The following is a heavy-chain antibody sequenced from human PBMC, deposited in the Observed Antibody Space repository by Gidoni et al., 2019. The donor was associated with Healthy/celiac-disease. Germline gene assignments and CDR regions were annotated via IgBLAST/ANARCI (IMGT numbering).Heavy chain of an antibody. V-gene: IGHV4-34*01. D-gene: IGHD6-19*01. CDR3: ARGRIAVVAIDY. Sequence: QVQLQQLGAGLLKPSETLSLTCAVYGGSFSGYYWRWIRQPPGKGLEWIGEIKHSGITNYNPSLKRRVTISVDTSKNQLSRKLSAVTAADTAVYYCARGRIAVVAIDYWGQGTLVTVSS. CDR1: GGSFSGYY. J-gene: IGHJ4*02. CDR2: IKHSGIT.